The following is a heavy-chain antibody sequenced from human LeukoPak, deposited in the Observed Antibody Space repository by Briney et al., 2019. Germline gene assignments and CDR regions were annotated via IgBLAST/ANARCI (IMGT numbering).Heavy chain of an antibody. V-gene: IGHV3-23*01. CDR2: ISGSGGST. J-gene: IGHJ5*02. CDR1: GFILSSYA. Sequence: PGGSLRLSCAASGFILSSYAMSWVRQAPGKGLEWVSVISGSGGSTYYADSVKGRFTISRDNSKNTLYLQMNSLRAEDTAVYYCAREQEGSSQQVNWFDPWGQGTLVTVSS. D-gene: IGHD6-13*01. CDR3: AREQEGSSQQVNWFDP.